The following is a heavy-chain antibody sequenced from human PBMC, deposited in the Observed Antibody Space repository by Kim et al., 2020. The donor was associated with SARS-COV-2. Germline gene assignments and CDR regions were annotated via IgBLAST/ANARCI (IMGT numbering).Heavy chain of an antibody. Sequence: ASVKVSCKASGYTFTNYAMNWVRQAPGQRLEWMGWINAGNGKTKYSQNFQGRLTIIMDTSASTAYMELSSLTSEDTAMYYCAREAGWYSPPFDTWGQGTLVSVSS. CDR3: AREAGWYSPPFDT. V-gene: IGHV1-3*01. J-gene: IGHJ5*02. CDR1: GYTFTNYA. D-gene: IGHD6-19*01. CDR2: INAGNGKT.